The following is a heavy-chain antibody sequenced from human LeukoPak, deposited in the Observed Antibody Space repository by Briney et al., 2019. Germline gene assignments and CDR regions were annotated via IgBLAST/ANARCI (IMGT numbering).Heavy chain of an antibody. CDR3: AKSSSLGFGLYFYGMDV. CDR2: ISGYGEYT. D-gene: IGHD3/OR15-3a*01. CDR1: GFTFSSYA. J-gene: IGHJ6*02. V-gene: IGHV3-23*01. Sequence: GGSLRLSCAASGFTFSSYAMSWVRQAPGKGLEWASSISGYGEYTFYADSVKGRFTISRENSENTLYLQMNSLRAEDTAVYYCAKSSSLGFGLYFYGMDVWGQGTTVTVSS.